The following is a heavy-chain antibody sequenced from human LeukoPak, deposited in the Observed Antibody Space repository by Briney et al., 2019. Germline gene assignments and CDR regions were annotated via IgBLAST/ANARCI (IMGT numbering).Heavy chain of an antibody. V-gene: IGHV7-4-1*02. CDR3: ARDAGGYSSGWYSS. D-gene: IGHD6-19*01. J-gene: IGHJ5*02. CDR2: INTNTGNP. CDR1: GYTFTNYT. Sequence: GASVKVSCKASGYTFTNYTLNWVRQAPGQGLEWMGWINTNTGNPTYAQGFTGRFVFSLDTSVSTAYLQISSLKAEDTAVYYCARDAGGYSSGWYSSWGQGTLVTVSS.